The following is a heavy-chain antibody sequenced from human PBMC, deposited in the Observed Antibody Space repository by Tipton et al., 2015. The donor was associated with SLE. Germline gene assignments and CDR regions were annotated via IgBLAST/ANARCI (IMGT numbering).Heavy chain of an antibody. Sequence: TLSLTCTVSGGSISSGSHWWGWIRQPPGKGPEWIGTLYSRGSAYSNPSLQSRVTISPDTSKNQFSLKLSSVTAADTAVYYCVTKTGSYSDYWGRGTLLTVSS. CDR1: GGSISSGSHW. CDR2: LYSRGSA. J-gene: IGHJ4*02. V-gene: IGHV4-39*07. D-gene: IGHD1-26*01. CDR3: VTKTGSYSDY.